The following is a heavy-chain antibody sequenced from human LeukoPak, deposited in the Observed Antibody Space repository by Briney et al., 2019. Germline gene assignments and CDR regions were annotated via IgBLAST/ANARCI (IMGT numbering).Heavy chain of an antibody. Sequence: PGGSLRLSCEASGFTFSPYDMHWVRQAAGQPLEWVSGIAPAHDSYYADSVKGRFTTSREDAKNSLYLQMNNLTPGDTAVYYCARGGYRSSSTGIDSWGQGTLVIVSS. CDR1: GFTFSPYD. D-gene: IGHD6-13*01. J-gene: IGHJ5*01. CDR3: ARGGYRSSSTGIDS. V-gene: IGHV3-13*01. CDR2: IAPAHDS.